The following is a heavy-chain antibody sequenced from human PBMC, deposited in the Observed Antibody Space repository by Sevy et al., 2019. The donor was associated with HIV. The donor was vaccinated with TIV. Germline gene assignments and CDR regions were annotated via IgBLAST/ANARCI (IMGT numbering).Heavy chain of an antibody. Sequence: SETLSLTCTVSNDSVSSGTFHWSWIRQPPQKGLEWIGYIYSSGNTNYNPSLKSRVTISVDTSKNQFSLWLNSVTAADTAVYYCARLRWPEAHFDYWGQGTLVTVSS. J-gene: IGHJ4*02. V-gene: IGHV4-61*01. CDR3: ARLRWPEAHFDY. CDR2: IYSSGNT. CDR1: NDSVSSGTFH. D-gene: IGHD2-15*01.